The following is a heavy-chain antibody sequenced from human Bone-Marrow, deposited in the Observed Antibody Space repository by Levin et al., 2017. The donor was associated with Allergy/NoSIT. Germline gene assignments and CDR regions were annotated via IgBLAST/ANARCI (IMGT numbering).Heavy chain of an antibody. CDR2: MSGSDGST. D-gene: IGHD1-26*01. CDR3: AKDREAWELPNKYFDH. V-gene: IGHV3-23*01. CDR1: GFTFSKFA. J-gene: IGHJ4*02. Sequence: PGGSLRLSCAASGFTFSKFAMSWVRQAPGKGLEWVSSMSGSDGSTNYADSVKGRFTISRDNSKNTLYLQMNSLRAEDTAVYYCAKDREAWELPNKYFDHWGQGTLVAVSS.